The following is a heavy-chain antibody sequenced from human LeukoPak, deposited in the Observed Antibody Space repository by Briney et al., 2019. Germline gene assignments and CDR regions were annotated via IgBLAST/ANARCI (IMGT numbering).Heavy chain of an antibody. Sequence: SQTLSLTCAISGDSVSRRSATWNWIRQSPSRGLEWLGRTYYRSKWYNDYAESVKSRISIDPDTSKNQFSLQLNSVTPEDTAVYYCAGATSGDDYFLPSFDPWGQGTLVTVSS. CDR2: TYYRSKWYN. CDR3: AGATSGDDYFLPSFDP. D-gene: IGHD5-12*01. J-gene: IGHJ5*02. V-gene: IGHV6-1*01. CDR1: GDSVSRRSAT.